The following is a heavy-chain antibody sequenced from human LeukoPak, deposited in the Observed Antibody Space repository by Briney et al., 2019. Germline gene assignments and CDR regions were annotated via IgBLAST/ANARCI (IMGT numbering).Heavy chain of an antibody. Sequence: SQTLSLTCTVSGGSISSGDYYWSWIRQPPGKGLEWIGYIYYSGSTYYNPSLKSRVTISVDTSKNQFSLKLSSVTAADTAVYYCARRPSGTSGWYFDLWGRGTLVTVSS. D-gene: IGHD3-10*01. V-gene: IGHV4-30-4*08. J-gene: IGHJ2*01. CDR3: ARRPSGTSGWYFDL. CDR1: GGSISSGDYY. CDR2: IYYSGST.